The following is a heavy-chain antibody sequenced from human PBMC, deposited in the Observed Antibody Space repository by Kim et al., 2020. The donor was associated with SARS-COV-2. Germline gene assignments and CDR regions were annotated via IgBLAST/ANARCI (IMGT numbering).Heavy chain of an antibody. CDR1: GFTFSNAW. CDR3: TTDRDYDSNVQFD. Sequence: GGSLRLSCTASGFTFSNAWMSWVRQAPGKGLEWVGHIKSKTDGGRRDYAAPVKGRFTISRDDSKNRLYLEKNSLKTEDTAVYYCTTDRDYDSNVQFDWGQGTLVTVSS. CDR2: IKSKTDGGRR. D-gene: IGHD3-22*01. V-gene: IGHV3-15*01. J-gene: IGHJ4*02.